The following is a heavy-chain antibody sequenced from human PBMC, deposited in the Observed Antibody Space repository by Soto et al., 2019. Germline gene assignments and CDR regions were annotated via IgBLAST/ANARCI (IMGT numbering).Heavy chain of an antibody. D-gene: IGHD2-2*01. Sequence: QITLKESGPTLVKPTQTLTLTCTFSGFSLSTSGVGVGWIRQPPGKALEWLALIYWDDDKRYSPSLKSRLTITKDTSKNQVVLTMTTMDPVDTATYYCAHSRRYPKGYCSSTSCYVDYWGQGTLVTVSS. CDR1: GFSLSTSGVG. CDR2: IYWDDDK. V-gene: IGHV2-5*02. CDR3: AHSRRYPKGYCSSTSCYVDY. J-gene: IGHJ4*02.